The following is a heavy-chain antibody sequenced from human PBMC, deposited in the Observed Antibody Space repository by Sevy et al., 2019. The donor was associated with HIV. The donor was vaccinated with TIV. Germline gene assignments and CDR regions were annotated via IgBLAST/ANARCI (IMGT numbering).Heavy chain of an antibody. D-gene: IGHD5-12*01. V-gene: IGHV3-21*01. J-gene: IGHJ5*02. CDR2: ISSSSSYI. Sequence: GGSLRLSCAASGFTFSSYSMNWVRQAPGKGLEWVSSISSSSSYIYYADSAKGRFTISRDNAKNSLYLQMNSLRAEDTAVYYCARSRLRNNWFDPWGQGTLVTVSS. CDR1: GFTFSSYS. CDR3: ARSRLRNNWFDP.